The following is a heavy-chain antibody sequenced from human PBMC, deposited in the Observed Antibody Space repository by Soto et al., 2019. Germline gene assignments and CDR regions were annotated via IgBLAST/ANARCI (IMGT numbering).Heavy chain of an antibody. J-gene: IGHJ4*02. CDR3: ARPPFPGCINGVCYPCDH. CDR2: NNPSGGST. D-gene: IGHD2-8*01. CDR1: GYTFTHYY. V-gene: IGHV1-46*01. Sequence: QVQLVQSGAEVKKPGASVKVSCKASGYTFTHYYIHWVRQAPGQGLEWMGMNNPSGGSTDYAQKFQGRVTMTTDTSTTTVYMELSSLRSDDTAVYYCARPPFPGCINGVCYPCDHWGQGTLVTVSS.